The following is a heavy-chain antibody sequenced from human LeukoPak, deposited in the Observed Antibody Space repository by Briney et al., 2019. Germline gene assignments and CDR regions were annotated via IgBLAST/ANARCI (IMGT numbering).Heavy chain of an antibody. Sequence: GGSLRLSCAASGFTFSSYSMNWVRQAPGKGLEWVSSISSSSYIYYADSVKGRFTISRDNAKNSLYLQMNSLRAEDTAVYYCARGVVPAAMDYWGQGTLVTVSS. D-gene: IGHD2-2*01. J-gene: IGHJ4*02. CDR2: ISSSSYI. CDR1: GFTFSSYS. V-gene: IGHV3-21*01. CDR3: ARGVVPAAMDY.